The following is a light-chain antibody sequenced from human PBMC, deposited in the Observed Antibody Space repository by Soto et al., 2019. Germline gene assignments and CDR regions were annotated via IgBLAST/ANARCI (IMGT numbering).Light chain of an antibody. CDR1: QYIGNY. Sequence: IRLTQSPTSLIASAGDRVTITCQASQYIGNYLNWYQQKSGEAPRLLITGASNLEPGVPARFRGSGSGADFTFSISDLQPEDVATYFCQQYDNIILTFGGGTKVEI. J-gene: IGKJ4*01. CDR2: GAS. V-gene: IGKV1-33*01. CDR3: QQYDNIILT.